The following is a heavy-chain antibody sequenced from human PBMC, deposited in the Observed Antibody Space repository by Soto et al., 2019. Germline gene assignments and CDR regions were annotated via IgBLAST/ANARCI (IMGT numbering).Heavy chain of an antibody. CDR3: ARGYIYYDSSGYYAETFDY. D-gene: IGHD3-22*01. CDR2: ISAYNGNT. V-gene: IGHV1-18*01. J-gene: IGHJ4*02. CDR1: GYTFTSYG. Sequence: QVQLVQSGAEVKKPGASVKVSCKASGYTFTSYGISWVRQAPGQGLEWMGWISAYNGNTNYAQKLQCRVTMTTDTSTSTAYMELRSLRSDDTAVYYCARGYIYYDSSGYYAETFDYWGQGTLVTVSS.